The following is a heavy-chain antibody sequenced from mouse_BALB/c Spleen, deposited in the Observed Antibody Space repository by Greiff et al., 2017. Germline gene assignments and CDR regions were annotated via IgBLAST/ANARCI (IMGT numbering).Heavy chain of an antibody. D-gene: IGHD1-1*01. CDR2: ISSGGGST. CDR3: ASQADYGYAMDY. Sequence: EVKVVESGGGLVKPGGSLKLSCAASGFAFSSYDMSWVRQTPEKRLEWVAYISSGGGSTYYPDTVKGRFTISRDNAKNTLYLQMSSLKSEDTAMYYCASQADYGYAMDYWGQGTSVTVSS. J-gene: IGHJ4*01. CDR1: GFAFSSYD. V-gene: IGHV5-12-1*01.